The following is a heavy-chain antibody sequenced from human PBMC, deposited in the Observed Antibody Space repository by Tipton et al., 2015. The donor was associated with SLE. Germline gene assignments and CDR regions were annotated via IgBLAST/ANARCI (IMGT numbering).Heavy chain of an antibody. CDR3: AKGGNSDAFDI. V-gene: IGHV4-34*01. J-gene: IGHJ3*02. CDR2: IYYSGST. D-gene: IGHD4-23*01. CDR1: GGSFSSYY. Sequence: TLSLTCAVYGGSFSSYYWSWIRQHPGKGLEWIGYIYYSGSTYYNPSLKSRVTISVDTSKNQFSLKLSSVTAADTAVYYCAKGGNSDAFDIWGQGTMVTVSS.